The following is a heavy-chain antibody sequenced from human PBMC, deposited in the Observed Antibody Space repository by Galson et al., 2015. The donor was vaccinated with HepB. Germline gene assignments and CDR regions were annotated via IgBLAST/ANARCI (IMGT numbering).Heavy chain of an antibody. D-gene: IGHD6-19*01. Sequence: CAISGDSVSSNSAAWNWIRQSPSRGLEWLGRTYYRSKWYNDYAVSVKSRITINPDTSKNQFSLQLNSVTPEDTAVYYCARANIAVAGTRSIGGWFDPWGQGTLVTVPS. V-gene: IGHV6-1*01. CDR3: ARANIAVAGTRSIGGWFDP. J-gene: IGHJ5*02. CDR2: TYYRSKWYN. CDR1: GDSVSSNSAA.